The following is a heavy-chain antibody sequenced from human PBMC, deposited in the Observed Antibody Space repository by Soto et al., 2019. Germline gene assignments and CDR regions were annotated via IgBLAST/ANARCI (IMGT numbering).Heavy chain of an antibody. CDR2: INPNSGGT. CDR3: ARDDSSGYYRKNFDY. Sequence: GASVKVSCKASGYTFTGYYMHWVRQAPGQGLEWTGWINPNSGGTNYAQKFQGRVTMTRDTSISTAYMELSRLRSDDTAVYYCARDDSSGYYRKNFDYWGQGTLVTVSS. D-gene: IGHD3-22*01. J-gene: IGHJ4*02. V-gene: IGHV1-2*02. CDR1: GYTFTGYY.